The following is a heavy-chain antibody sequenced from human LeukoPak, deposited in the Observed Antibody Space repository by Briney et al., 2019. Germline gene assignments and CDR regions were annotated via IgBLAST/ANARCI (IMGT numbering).Heavy chain of an antibody. V-gene: IGHV4-39*07. Sequence: SETLSLTCTVSGGSISSSSYYWGWIRQPPGKGLEWIGSIYYSGSTYYNPSLKSRVTISVDTSKNQFSLKLSSVTAADTAVYYCARVAVDSSEYFDYWGQGTLVTVSS. J-gene: IGHJ4*02. D-gene: IGHD3-22*01. CDR3: ARVAVDSSEYFDY. CDR2: IYYSGST. CDR1: GGSISSSSYY.